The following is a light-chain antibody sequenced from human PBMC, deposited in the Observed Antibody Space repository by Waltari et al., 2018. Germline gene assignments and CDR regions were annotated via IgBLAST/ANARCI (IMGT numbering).Light chain of an antibody. J-gene: IGLJ3*02. Sequence: QSALTQPASVSGSPGQSITISCTGTSSDVGGYNYVAWYPHHPGKAPKVLIYDVSNRPSGVSNRFSGSKSGNTTSLTISGLQAEDEADYYCSSYTNSDTWVVGGGTKLTV. V-gene: IGLV2-14*03. CDR2: DVS. CDR3: SSYTNSDTWV. CDR1: SSDVGGYNY.